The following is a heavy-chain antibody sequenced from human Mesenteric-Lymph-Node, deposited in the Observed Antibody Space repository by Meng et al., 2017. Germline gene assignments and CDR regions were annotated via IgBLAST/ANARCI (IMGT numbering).Heavy chain of an antibody. D-gene: IGHD1-26*01. J-gene: IGHJ4*02. CDR1: GFPFSRYE. CDR2: IYYSGST. CDR3: ARDITRYSGSYYDGRRYYFDY. V-gene: IGHV4-38-2*02. Sequence: GSLRLSCGASGFPFSRYEMNWVRQAPGKGLEWIGSIYYSGSTYYNPSLKSRVTISVDTSKNQFSLKLSSVTAADTAVYYCARDITRYSGSYYDGRRYYFDYWGQGTLVTVSS.